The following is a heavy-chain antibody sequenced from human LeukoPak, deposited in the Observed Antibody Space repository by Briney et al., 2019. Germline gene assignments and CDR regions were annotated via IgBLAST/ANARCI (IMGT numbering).Heavy chain of an antibody. D-gene: IGHD3-10*01. Sequence: PGGSLRLSCAASGFTFSSYAMSWVRQAPGKGLEWVSAISGSGGSTYYADSVKGRFTISRDNSKNTLYLQMNSLRAEDTAVYYCASNPYGSGYYYYYMDVWGKGTTVTISS. V-gene: IGHV3-23*01. CDR1: GFTFSSYA. CDR3: ASNPYGSGYYYYYMDV. CDR2: ISGSGGST. J-gene: IGHJ6*03.